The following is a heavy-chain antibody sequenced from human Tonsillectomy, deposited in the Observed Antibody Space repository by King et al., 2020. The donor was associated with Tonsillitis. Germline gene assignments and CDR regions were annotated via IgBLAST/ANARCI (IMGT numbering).Heavy chain of an antibody. CDR1: GYTFTSYG. V-gene: IGHV1-18*01. CDR3: ARPSYYDSSGFIRRDWYFDL. CDR2: ISAYNGNT. Sequence: QLVQSGAEVKKPGASVKVSCKASGYTFTSYGISWVRQAPGQGLEWMGWISAYNGNTNYAQKLQGRVTITTDTSTRTAYMELRSLRSDDTAVYYCARPSYYDSSGFIRRDWYFDLWGRGTLVTVSS. J-gene: IGHJ2*01. D-gene: IGHD3-22*01.